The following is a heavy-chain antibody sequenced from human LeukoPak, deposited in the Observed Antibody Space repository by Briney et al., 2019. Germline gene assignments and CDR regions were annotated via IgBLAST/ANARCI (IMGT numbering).Heavy chain of an antibody. CDR1: GGSISSYY. J-gene: IGHJ4*02. CDR2: IYYSGST. D-gene: IGHD3-10*01. CDR3: ARGRGDY. V-gene: IGHV4-59*01. Sequence: SETLSLTCTVSGGSISSYYWSWIRQPPGKGLEWIGYIYYSGSTNYNPSLKSRVAISVDTSKNQFSLKLSSVTAADTAVYYCARGRGDYWGQGTLVTVSS.